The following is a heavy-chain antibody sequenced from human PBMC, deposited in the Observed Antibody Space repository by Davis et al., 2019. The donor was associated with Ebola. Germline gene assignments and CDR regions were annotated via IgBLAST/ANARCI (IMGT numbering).Heavy chain of an antibody. D-gene: IGHD3-3*01. CDR2: IKQDGSEK. V-gene: IGHV3-7*01. CDR1: GFTFSSYW. J-gene: IGHJ6*02. Sequence: GESLKISCAASGFTFSSYWMSWVRQAPGKGLEWVANIKQDGSEKYYVDSVKGRFTISRDNAKNSLYLQMNSLRAEDTAVYYCARDSFPARTIFGVVTIPYYYYYGMDVWGQGTTVTVSS. CDR3: ARDSFPARTIFGVVTIPYYYYYGMDV.